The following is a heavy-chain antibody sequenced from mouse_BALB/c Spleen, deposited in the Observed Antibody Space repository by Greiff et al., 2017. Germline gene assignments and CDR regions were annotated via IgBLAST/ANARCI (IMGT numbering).Heavy chain of an antibody. J-gene: IGHJ2*01. CDR3: ARLRTFYYEGYFDY. Sequence: EVQLQQSGTVLARPGASVKMSCKASGYTFTSYWMHWVKQRPGQGLEWIGAIYPGNSDTSYNQKFKGKAKLTAVTSTCTAYMELSSLTNEDSAVYYCARLRTFYYEGYFDYWGQGTTLTVSS. CDR2: IYPGNSDT. D-gene: IGHD1-1*01. V-gene: IGHV1-5*01. CDR1: GYTFTSYW.